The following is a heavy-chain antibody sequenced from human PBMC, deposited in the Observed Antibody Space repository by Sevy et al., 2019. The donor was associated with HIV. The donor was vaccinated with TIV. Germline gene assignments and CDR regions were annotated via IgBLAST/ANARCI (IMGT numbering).Heavy chain of an antibody. CDR1: GLPFSRLG. D-gene: IGHD6-13*01. V-gene: IGHV3-30*18. CDR3: ANSRGKYDGSSWLYYHYAVDV. J-gene: IGHJ6*02. CDR2: ISNDGSDK. Sequence: GGSLRLSCVASGLPFSRLGMHWVRQAPGRGLEWVAIISNDGSDKEYADSVKGRFTISRDNSKDMLYLQMNSLRLEDTAIYYCANSRGKYDGSSWLYYHYAVDVWGQGTTVTVSS.